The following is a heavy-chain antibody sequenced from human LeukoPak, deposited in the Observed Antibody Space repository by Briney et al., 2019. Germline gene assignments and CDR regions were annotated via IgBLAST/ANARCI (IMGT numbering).Heavy chain of an antibody. Sequence: GRSLRLSCAASGFTFSSYAMHWVRQAPGKGLEWVAVISYDGSNKYYADSVKGRFTISRDNSKNTLYLQMNSLRAEDTAVYYCARGPLFGAQFDYWGQGTLVTVSS. J-gene: IGHJ4*02. V-gene: IGHV3-30-3*01. CDR3: ARGPLFGAQFDY. CDR1: GFTFSSYA. D-gene: IGHD3-10*02. CDR2: ISYDGSNK.